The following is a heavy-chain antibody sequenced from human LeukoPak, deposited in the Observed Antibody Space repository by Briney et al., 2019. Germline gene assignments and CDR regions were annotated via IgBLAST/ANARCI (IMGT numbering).Heavy chain of an antibody. Sequence: GGSLRLSCAASGFTFSSYGMSSVRQAPGKGLEWVSAISGSGGSTYYADSVKGRFTISRDNSKNTLYMQMNSLKAADTAIIYCSRGPNYCTRGSCSNYYYYCMDVWGKGPTVTVSS. CDR2: ISGSGGST. V-gene: IGHV3-23*01. J-gene: IGHJ6*03. CDR1: GFTFSSYG. CDR3: SRGPNYCTRGSCSNYYYYCMDV. D-gene: IGHD2-15*01.